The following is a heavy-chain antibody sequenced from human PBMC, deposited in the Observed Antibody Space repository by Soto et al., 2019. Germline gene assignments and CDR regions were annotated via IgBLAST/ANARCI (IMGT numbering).Heavy chain of an antibody. J-gene: IGHJ1*01. D-gene: IGHD3-3*01. Sequence: EVQLVESGGGLVQPGGSLRLSCAASGFTFSSYAMHWVRQAPGKGLEYVSAISSNGGSTYYANSVKGRFTISRDNSKNTMYLQMGSLRAEDMAVYDCARAEEWLFFQHWGQGTLVTVSS. CDR2: ISSNGGST. CDR3: ARAEEWLFFQH. CDR1: GFTFSSYA. V-gene: IGHV3-64*01.